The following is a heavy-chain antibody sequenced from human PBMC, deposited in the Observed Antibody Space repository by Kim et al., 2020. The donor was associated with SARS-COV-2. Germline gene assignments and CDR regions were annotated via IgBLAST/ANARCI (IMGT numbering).Heavy chain of an antibody. CDR1: GFTFSSYA. V-gene: IGHV3-23*01. Sequence: GGSLRLSCAASGFTFSSYAMSWVRQAPGKGLEWVSAISGSGGSTYYADSVKGRFTISRDNSKNTLYLQMNSLRAEDTAVYYCAKDKEMATIWDYYYGMDVWGQGTTVTVSS. J-gene: IGHJ6*02. D-gene: IGHD5-12*01. CDR3: AKDKEMATIWDYYYGMDV. CDR2: ISGSGGST.